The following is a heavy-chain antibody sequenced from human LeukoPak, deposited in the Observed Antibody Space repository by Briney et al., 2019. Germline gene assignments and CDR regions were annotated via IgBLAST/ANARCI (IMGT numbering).Heavy chain of an antibody. V-gene: IGHV4-59*01. CDR3: ARAGRGGDYGDY. D-gene: IGHD5-24*01. J-gene: IGHJ4*02. CDR1: SGSISSYY. Sequence: SETLSLICTVSSGSISSYYWSWIRQPPGKTLEWIGYIHYSGRPNYNPSLESRVTISVDKSKNQFSLNLSSVTTADTAVYYCARAGRGGDYGDYWGQGNLVIVSS. CDR2: IHYSGRP.